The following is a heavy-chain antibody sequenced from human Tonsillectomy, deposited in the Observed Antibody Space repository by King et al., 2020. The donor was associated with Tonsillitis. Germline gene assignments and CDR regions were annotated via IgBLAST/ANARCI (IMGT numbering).Heavy chain of an antibody. CDR1: GFTFSSYG. V-gene: IGHV3-33*01. D-gene: IGHD2-21*01. CDR2: IWYDGSEK. CDR3: SSDSNRYSSYYGMDV. J-gene: IGHJ6*02. Sequence: VQLVESGGGVVQPGRSLRLSCAASGFTFSSYGMHWVRQAPGKGLEWVAVIWYDGSEKYYADSVKGRFTISRDNSENTLYLQMNSLRAEDTAVYYCSSDSNRYSSYYGMDVWGQGTTVTVSS.